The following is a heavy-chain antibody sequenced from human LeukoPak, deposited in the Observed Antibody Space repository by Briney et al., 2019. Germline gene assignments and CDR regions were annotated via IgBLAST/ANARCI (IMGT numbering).Heavy chain of an antibody. J-gene: IGHJ6*03. CDR2: IYHSGST. D-gene: IGHD1-26*01. CDR1: GYSISSGYY. CDR3: ARDVVVGATGSYYYMDV. Sequence: PSETLSLTCTVSGYSISSGYYWGWIRQPPGKGREWIGSIYHSGSTYYNPSLKSRVTISVDTSKNQFSLKLSSVTAADTAVYYCARDVVVGATGSYYYMDVWGKGTTVTVSS. V-gene: IGHV4-38-2*02.